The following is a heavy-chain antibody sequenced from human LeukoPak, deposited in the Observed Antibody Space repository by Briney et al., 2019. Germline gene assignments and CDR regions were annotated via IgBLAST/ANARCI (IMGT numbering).Heavy chain of an antibody. CDR3: ARDRTGQQLISRKEYYYMDV. CDR2: ISSSGST. D-gene: IGHD4-11*01. Sequence: SETLSLTCTVSGDSISSGDYYWSWIRQPAGKGLEWIGRISSSGSTNYNPSLKSRVTISVDTSKNQFSLKLSSVTAADTAVYYCARDRTGQQLISRKEYYYMDVWGKGTTVTISS. V-gene: IGHV4-61*02. CDR1: GDSISSGDYY. J-gene: IGHJ6*03.